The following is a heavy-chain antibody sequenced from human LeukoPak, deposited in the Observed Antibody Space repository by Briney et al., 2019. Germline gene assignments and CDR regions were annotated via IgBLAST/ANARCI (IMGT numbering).Heavy chain of an antibody. CDR1: GFTFSNYA. V-gene: IGHV3-23*01. CDR3: AKGQTWASVYFDS. J-gene: IGHJ4*02. D-gene: IGHD7-27*01. CDR2: ISGSGYST. Sequence: GGSLRLSCAASGFTFSNYAMSWVRQAPGKGLEWVSGISGSGYSTYYADSVKGRFTISRDNFKNTLYLQMNSLRAEDTAVYYCAKGQTWASVYFDSWGQGTLVTVSS.